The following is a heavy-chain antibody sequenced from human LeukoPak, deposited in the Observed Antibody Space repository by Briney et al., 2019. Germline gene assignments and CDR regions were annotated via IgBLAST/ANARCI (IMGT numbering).Heavy chain of an antibody. D-gene: IGHD1-1*01. J-gene: IGHJ4*02. Sequence: GGSLRLSCAASGLTLSSNFMAWVRQAPGKGLEWVSVIYADGRPYYADSVKGRFTISRDNSKNTLYFQMNSLRAEDTAIYHCARRMPRNWSHDYWGQGTPVTVSS. V-gene: IGHV3-53*01. CDR3: ARRMPRNWSHDY. CDR2: IYADGRP. CDR1: GLTLSSNF.